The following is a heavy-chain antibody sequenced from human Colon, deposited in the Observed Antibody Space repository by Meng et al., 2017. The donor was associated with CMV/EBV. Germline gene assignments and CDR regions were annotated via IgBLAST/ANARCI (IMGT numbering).Heavy chain of an antibody. CDR3: AKGDIVVVPVY. CDR1: GFTFSSYA. CDR2: ISGSGGST. V-gene: IGHV3-23*01. D-gene: IGHD2-2*01. Sequence: GESPKISCAASGFTFSSYAMSWVHQAPGKGLEWVSAISGSGGSTYYADSVKGRFTISRDNSKNTLYLQMNSLRAEDTAVYYCAKGDIVVVPVYWGQGTLVTVSS. J-gene: IGHJ4*02.